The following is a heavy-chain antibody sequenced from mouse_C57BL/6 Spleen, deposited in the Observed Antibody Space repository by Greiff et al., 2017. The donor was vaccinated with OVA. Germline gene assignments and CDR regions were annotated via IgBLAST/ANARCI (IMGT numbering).Heavy chain of an antibody. Sequence: VQLQQSGPELVKPGASVKISCKASGYAFSSSWMNWVKQRPGKGLEWIGRIYPGDGDTNYNGKFKGKATLTADKSSSTAYMQLSSLTSEDSAVYFCARPQGGGYGGMDYWGQGTSVTVSS. CDR1: GYAFSSSW. CDR3: ARPQGGGYGGMDY. D-gene: IGHD2-2*01. J-gene: IGHJ4*01. CDR2: IYPGDGDT. V-gene: IGHV1-82*01.